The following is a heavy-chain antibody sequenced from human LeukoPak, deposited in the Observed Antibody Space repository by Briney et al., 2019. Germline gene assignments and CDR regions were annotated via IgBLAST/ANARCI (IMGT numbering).Heavy chain of an antibody. CDR2: INHSGST. D-gene: IGHD3-22*01. Sequence: SDTLSLTRAVYGGSLSRYYWRWIRQPPGRGLEWMGEINHSGSTNYNPSLKSRVTISVDTSKNQFSLKLSSVTAADTAVYYCARGVPYYDDSSGYYRENFDYWGQGTLVTVSS. CDR1: GGSLSRYY. V-gene: IGHV4-34*01. J-gene: IGHJ4*02. CDR3: ARGVPYYDDSSGYYRENFDY.